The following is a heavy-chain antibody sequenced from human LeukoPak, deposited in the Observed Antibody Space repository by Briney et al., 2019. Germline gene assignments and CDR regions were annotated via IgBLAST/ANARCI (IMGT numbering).Heavy chain of an antibody. V-gene: IGHV1-2*02. J-gene: IGHJ5*02. CDR3: ARDRLRLGYERTNWFDP. D-gene: IGHD2-15*01. Sequence: ASVKVSCKVSGYTLTELSMHWVRQAPGQGLEWMGWINPNSGDTNYAQNFQGRVTTTRDTSFTTAYMELSRLRSDDTAVYYCARDRLRLGYERTNWFDPWGQGTLVTVSS. CDR1: GYTLTELS. CDR2: INPNSGDT.